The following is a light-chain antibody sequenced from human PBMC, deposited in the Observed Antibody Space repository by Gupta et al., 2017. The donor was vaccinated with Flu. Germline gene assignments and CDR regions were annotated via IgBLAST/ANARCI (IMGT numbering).Light chain of an antibody. V-gene: IGLV1-47*01. CDR3: ASWDDSLSGRV. J-gene: IGLJ3*02. CDR2: KND. Sequence: SITISCSGRYCNMGVNYVHWYQQFPGTAPKLLIYKNDQRASGVPDRFSASKSGTSASLAISGLRAEDEADYYCASWDDSLSGRVFGGGTKLTVL. CDR1: YCNMGVNY.